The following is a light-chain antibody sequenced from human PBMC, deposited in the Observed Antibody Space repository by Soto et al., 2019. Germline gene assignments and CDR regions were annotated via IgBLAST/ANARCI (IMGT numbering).Light chain of an antibody. Sequence: IQLTQSPSSLSASVGNRVTITCRASQDIRGALAWYQQKPGKAPKLLIYDLSSLQSGVPSRFSGSGSGTDFTLTISSLQPEDFATYYCQQFNTYPITFGQGTRLEIK. CDR2: DLS. CDR3: QQFNTYPIT. CDR1: QDIRGA. J-gene: IGKJ5*01. V-gene: IGKV1-13*02.